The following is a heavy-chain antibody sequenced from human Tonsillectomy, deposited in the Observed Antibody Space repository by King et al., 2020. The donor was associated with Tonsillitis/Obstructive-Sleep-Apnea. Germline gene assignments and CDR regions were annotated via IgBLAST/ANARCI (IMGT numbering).Heavy chain of an antibody. CDR3: ARGRMPVSAGGYCDY. Sequence: QLVQSGAEVKKPGASVKVSCKASGYTFTSYYIHWVRQAPGQGLEWMGIINPSDGITTYAQKFQGRVTMTRDTSTSTAYMELSSLRSEDTAVYYCARGRMPVSAGGYCDYRGPGTLAPVSS. CDR1: GYTFTSYY. J-gene: IGHJ4*02. V-gene: IGHV1-46*01. CDR2: INPSDGIT. D-gene: IGHD3-16*01.